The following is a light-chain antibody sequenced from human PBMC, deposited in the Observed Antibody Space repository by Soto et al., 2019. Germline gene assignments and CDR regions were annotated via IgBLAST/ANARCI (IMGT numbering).Light chain of an antibody. V-gene: IGKV1-6*01. J-gene: IGKJ4*01. CDR1: QGSRND. CDR2: AVS. Sequence: AIRMTHSPASLSSSVGARVTITFRASQGSRNDVGWYQQKPGKAPKLLIYAVSSLQSGVPSRFSGSGSGTDFILTISSLQPEDFATHYCLQQNSYPTFGGGTKVDI. CDR3: LQQNSYPT.